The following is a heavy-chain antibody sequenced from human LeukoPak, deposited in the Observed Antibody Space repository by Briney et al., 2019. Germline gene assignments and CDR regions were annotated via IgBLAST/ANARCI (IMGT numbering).Heavy chain of an antibody. CDR2: ISSRGITI. D-gene: IGHD4/OR15-4a*01. J-gene: IGHJ4*02. Sequence: GGSLRLSCAASGFTFSDYYMTWIRQAPGKGLEWVSYISSRGITIYYADSVKGRLTISRDNAKKSLYLQMNSLRDEDTAVYYCARVLDGWYYFDYWGQGTLVTVSS. CDR1: GFTFSDYY. V-gene: IGHV3-11*01. CDR3: ARVLDGWYYFDY.